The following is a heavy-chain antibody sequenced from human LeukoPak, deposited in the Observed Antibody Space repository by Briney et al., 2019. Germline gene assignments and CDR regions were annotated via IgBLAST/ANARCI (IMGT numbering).Heavy chain of an antibody. Sequence: GGSLRLSCAASGFTFSRYWMHWVRQAPGKGLVWVSRINSDGSSTNYADSVKGRFTISRDNAKNTLYLQMNSLRVEDTAVYYCTRVGDYGGNWAWYFDLWGRGTLVTVSS. CDR2: INSDGSST. D-gene: IGHD4-23*01. J-gene: IGHJ2*01. CDR3: TRVGDYGGNWAWYFDL. V-gene: IGHV3-74*01. CDR1: GFTFSRYW.